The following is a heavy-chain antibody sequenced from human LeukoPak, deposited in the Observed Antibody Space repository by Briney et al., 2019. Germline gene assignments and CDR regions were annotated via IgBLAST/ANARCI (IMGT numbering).Heavy chain of an antibody. CDR3: ARVGTVTLFDY. D-gene: IGHD4-11*01. Sequence: SETLSLTCTVSGGSISSHYWSWIRQPPGKGLEWIGYIYYSGSTNYNPSLKSRVTISVDTSKNQFSLKLSSVTAADTAVYYCARVGTVTLFDYWGQGTLVTLSS. CDR2: IYYSGST. CDR1: GGSISSHY. V-gene: IGHV4-59*11. J-gene: IGHJ4*02.